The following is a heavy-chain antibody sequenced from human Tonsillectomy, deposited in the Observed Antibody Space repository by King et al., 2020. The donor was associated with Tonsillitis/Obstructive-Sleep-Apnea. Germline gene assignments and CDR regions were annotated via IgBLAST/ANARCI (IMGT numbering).Heavy chain of an antibody. J-gene: IGHJ4*02. Sequence: TLKESGPTLVKPTQTLTLTCTFSWFSLITSGVGVGWIRQPPGKALECLAPLYWDDDKRYNPSLKSRLTITKDTPKNQAVLTMTNMDPVDTATYYCSHRLPLGYCSSTSCPDYFDYWGQGTLVTVSS. CDR1: WFSLITSGVG. V-gene: IGHV2-5*02. D-gene: IGHD2-2*01. CDR3: SHRLPLGYCSSTSCPDYFDY. CDR2: LYWDDDK.